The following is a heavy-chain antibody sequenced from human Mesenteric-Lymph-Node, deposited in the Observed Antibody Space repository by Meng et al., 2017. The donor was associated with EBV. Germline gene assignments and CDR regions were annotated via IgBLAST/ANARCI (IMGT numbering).Heavy chain of an antibody. CDR1: GYAFTSYG. J-gene: IGHJ4*02. CDR3: ARDLGMITFGGASDY. D-gene: IGHD3-16*01. V-gene: IGHV1-18*01. Sequence: QVVVVQAGGGVGEAGASVKVAGMASGYAFTSYGISWVRRARGEGLEGMGWRRADNGNTNDAQKLQGRVTMTTDTSRSTAYMELRSLRSDDTALYYCARDLGMITFGGASDYWGQGTLVTVSS. CDR2: RRADNGNT.